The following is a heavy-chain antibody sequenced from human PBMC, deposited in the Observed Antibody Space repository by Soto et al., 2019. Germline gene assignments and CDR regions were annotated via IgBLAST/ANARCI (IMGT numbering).Heavy chain of an antibody. J-gene: IGHJ4*02. CDR3: ARSGGLDRDFNY. Sequence: AASVKVSCKASGGTFSSDSFSWVRQAPGQGLEWMGGIIPMFDTPIYAQKFQDRVTITADESTSTAYMQLSSLRSSDTAVYYCARSGGLDRDFNYWGQGSLVTVSS. V-gene: IGHV1-69*13. CDR2: IIPMFDTP. CDR1: GGTFSSDS. D-gene: IGHD2-15*01.